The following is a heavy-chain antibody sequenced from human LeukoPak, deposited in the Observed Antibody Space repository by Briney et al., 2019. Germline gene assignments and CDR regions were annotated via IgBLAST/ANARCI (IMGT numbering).Heavy chain of an antibody. CDR2: FSYSGST. J-gene: IGHJ6*03. D-gene: IGHD3-9*01. V-gene: IGHV4-39*07. Sequence: PSETLSLTCSVSNGSISSSSYYWGWIRQPPGKGLEWIGSFSYSGSTYYNPSLKSRVTISVDTSKNQFSLKLSSVTAADTAVYYCARGRESPITIFWYYYYYMDVWGKGTTVTVSS. CDR1: NGSISSSSYY. CDR3: ARGRESPITIFWYYYYYMDV.